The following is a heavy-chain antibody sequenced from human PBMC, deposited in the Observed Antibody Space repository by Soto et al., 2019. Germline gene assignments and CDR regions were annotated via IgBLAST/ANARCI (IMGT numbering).Heavy chain of an antibody. CDR1: GGSSSSTAHY. CDR3: AREFQNRLDP. V-gene: IGHV4-31*03. J-gene: IGHJ5*02. CDR2: ILYRGST. Sequence: PSETLLLTCPVSGGSSSSTAHYRSWIRQHPGQGLEWIGSILYRGSTYYTPSLKSRVTLSVDTSKNQLSLKLTSVTAAETAVYYCAREFQNRLDPWGQGTLVTVTS.